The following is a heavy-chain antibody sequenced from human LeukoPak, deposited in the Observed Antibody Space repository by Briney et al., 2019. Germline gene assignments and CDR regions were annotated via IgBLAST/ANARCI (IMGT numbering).Heavy chain of an antibody. D-gene: IGHD3-22*01. Sequence: PSETLSLTCAVYGGSFSGYYWSWIRQPPGKGLEWIGSIYHSGSTYYNPSLKSRVTISVDTSKNQFSLKLSSVTAADTAVYYCARDGLNYYDSSDLDYWGQGTLVTVSS. J-gene: IGHJ4*02. CDR2: IYHSGST. V-gene: IGHV4-34*01. CDR1: GGSFSGYY. CDR3: ARDGLNYYDSSDLDY.